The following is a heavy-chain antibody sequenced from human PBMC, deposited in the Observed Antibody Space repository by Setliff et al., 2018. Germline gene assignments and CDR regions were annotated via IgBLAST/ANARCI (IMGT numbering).Heavy chain of an antibody. CDR1: GYTFTSYA. D-gene: IGHD3-16*02. J-gene: IGHJ6*02. CDR3: ARSLLYPYGMDV. V-gene: IGHV1-8*01. Sequence: ASVKVSCKASGYTFTSYAMHWVRQAPGQRLEWMGWMNPNSGNTGYAQKFQGRVTMTRNTSISTAYMELSSLRSEGTAVYYCARSLLYPYGMDVWGQGTTVTVSS. CDR2: MNPNSGNT.